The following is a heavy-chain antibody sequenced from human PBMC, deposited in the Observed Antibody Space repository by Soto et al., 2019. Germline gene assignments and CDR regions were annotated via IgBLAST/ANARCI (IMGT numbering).Heavy chain of an antibody. D-gene: IGHD3-22*01. CDR1: GGPISSGGYY. J-gene: IGHJ5*02. CDR2: IYYSGST. V-gene: IGHV4-31*03. Sequence: PSETLSLTCTVSGGPISSGGYYWSWIRQHPGKGLEWIGYIYYSGSTYYNPSLKSRVTISVDTSKNQFSLKLSSVTAADTAVYYCARVVYYDSSGYYMFDPWGQGTLVTVSS. CDR3: ARVVYYDSSGYYMFDP.